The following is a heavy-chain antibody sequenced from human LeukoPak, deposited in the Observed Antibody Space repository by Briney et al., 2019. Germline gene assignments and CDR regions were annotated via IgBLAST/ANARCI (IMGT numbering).Heavy chain of an antibody. CDR1: GFTFSSYA. CDR2: ITSGGNT. J-gene: IGHJ4*02. CDR3: ARDPEGCSGGSCNSLSFV. V-gene: IGHV3-66*01. Sequence: GGSLRLSCAASGFTFSSYAMSWVRQAPGKGLEWVSVITSGGNTYYADSVKDRFTISRDIYKNTLSLQMNSLRAEDTAVYFCARDPEGCSGGSCNSLSFVWGQGTLVTVSS. D-gene: IGHD2-15*01.